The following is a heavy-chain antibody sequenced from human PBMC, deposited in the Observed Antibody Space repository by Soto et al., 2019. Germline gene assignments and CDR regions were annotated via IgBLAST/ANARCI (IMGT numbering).Heavy chain of an antibody. D-gene: IGHD5-18*01. CDR3: AKGLLDTAMVTWDYYYYYGMDV. Sequence: AGGSLRLSCAASGFTFSSYAMSWVRQAPGKGLEWISAISGSGGSTYYADSVKGRFTISRDNSKNTLYLQMNSLRAEDTAVYYCAKGLLDTAMVTWDYYYYYGMDVWGQGTTVTVSS. CDR1: GFTFSSYA. J-gene: IGHJ6*02. V-gene: IGHV3-23*01. CDR2: ISGSGGST.